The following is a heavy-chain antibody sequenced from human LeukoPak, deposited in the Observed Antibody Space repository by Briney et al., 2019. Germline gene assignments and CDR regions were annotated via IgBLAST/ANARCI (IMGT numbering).Heavy chain of an antibody. V-gene: IGHV4-59*01. CDR3: ARAVPTITTDYFDF. CDR1: GGSISSYY. CDR2: IYYSGST. D-gene: IGHD5-24*01. J-gene: IGHJ4*02. Sequence: SETPSLTCTVSGGSISSYYWSWVRQPPGKGLEWIGYIYYSGSTNYNPSLKSRVTISVDTSKNQFSLKLSSVTTADTAVYYCARAVPTITTDYFDFWGQGTLVTVSS.